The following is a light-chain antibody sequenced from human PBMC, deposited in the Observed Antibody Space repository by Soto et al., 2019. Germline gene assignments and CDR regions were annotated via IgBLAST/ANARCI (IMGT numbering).Light chain of an antibody. V-gene: IGLV1-44*01. CDR2: SNN. CDR3: AAWDDSLNGYV. J-gene: IGLJ1*01. CDR1: SSNIGSNT. Sequence: QPVLTQPPSASGTPGQRVTISCSGSSSNIGSNTVNWYQQLPGTAPKLLIYSNNQRPSGVPDRFSGSKSGTSASLAVSGLLSDDEADHYCAAWDDSLNGYVFGTGTKLTVL.